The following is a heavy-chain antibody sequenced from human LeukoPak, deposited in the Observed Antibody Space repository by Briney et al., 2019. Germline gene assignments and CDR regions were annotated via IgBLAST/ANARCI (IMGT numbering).Heavy chain of an antibody. CDR3: AGLPYSSSWTY. J-gene: IGHJ4*02. CDR1: GGSISSYY. D-gene: IGHD6-13*01. CDR2: IYYSGST. Sequence: PSETLSLTCTVSGGSISSYYWSWIRQPPGKGLEWIGYIYYSGSTNYNPSLKSRVTISVDTSKNQFSLKLSSVTAADTAVYYCAGLPYSSSWTYWGQGTLATVSS. V-gene: IGHV4-59*08.